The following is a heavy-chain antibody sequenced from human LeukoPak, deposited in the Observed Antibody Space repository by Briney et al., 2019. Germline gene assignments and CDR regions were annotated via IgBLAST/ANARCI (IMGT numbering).Heavy chain of an antibody. V-gene: IGHV3-48*01. CDR2: ISSRSSTI. Sequence: PRGSLRLSLAASGFTFSSYSMNWVRQAPGEGLGGVSYISSRSSTIYYADSVTGRFTNSSDNAKHSLYLQMTSQRAKDTGVYYCARDRWAGGNFDYWGQGTLVTVSS. D-gene: IGHD3-16*01. J-gene: IGHJ4*02. CDR1: GFTFSSYS. CDR3: ARDRWAGGNFDY.